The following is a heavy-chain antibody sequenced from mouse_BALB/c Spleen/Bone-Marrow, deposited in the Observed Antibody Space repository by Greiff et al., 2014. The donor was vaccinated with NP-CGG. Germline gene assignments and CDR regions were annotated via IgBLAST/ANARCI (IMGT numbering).Heavy chain of an antibody. J-gene: IGHJ3*01. CDR3: ARRKFGNHGFAY. D-gene: IGHD2-10*02. CDR1: GYTFTSYW. CDR2: INPSTVYT. V-gene: IGHV1-7*01. Sequence: QVQLRQSGAELAKPGASVKMSCKASGYTFTSYWMHWVKQRPGQGLEWIGYINPSTVYTEYNQKFKDKATLTADKSSSTAYMQLSSLTSEDSAVYYCARRKFGNHGFAYWGQGTLVTVSA.